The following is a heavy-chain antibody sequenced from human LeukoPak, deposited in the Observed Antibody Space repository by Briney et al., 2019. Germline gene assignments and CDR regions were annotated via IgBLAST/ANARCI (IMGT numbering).Heavy chain of an antibody. CDR1: GYTFTGYY. CDR3: ARNGEDTAMALDY. J-gene: IGHJ4*02. Sequence: ASVKVSCKASGYTFTGYYMHWVRQAPGQGLEWMGWINPNSGGTNYAQKFQGRVTMTRDTSISTAYMELSRLRSDDTAVYYCARNGEDTAMALDYWGQGTLVTVSS. V-gene: IGHV1-2*02. CDR2: INPNSGGT. D-gene: IGHD5-18*01.